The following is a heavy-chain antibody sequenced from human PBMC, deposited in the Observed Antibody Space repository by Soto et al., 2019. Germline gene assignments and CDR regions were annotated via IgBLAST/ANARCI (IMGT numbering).Heavy chain of an antibody. J-gene: IGHJ4*02. V-gene: IGHV3-66*01. CDR3: ARYSSGWGNTYFDY. D-gene: IGHD6-19*01. CDR2: IYSGGST. CDR1: GFTFSNAW. Sequence: GGSLRLSCAASGFTFSNAWMSWVRQAPGKGLEWVSVIYSGGSTYYADSVKGRFTISRDNSKNTLYLQMNSLRAEDTAVYYCARYSSGWGNTYFDYWGQGTLVTVSS.